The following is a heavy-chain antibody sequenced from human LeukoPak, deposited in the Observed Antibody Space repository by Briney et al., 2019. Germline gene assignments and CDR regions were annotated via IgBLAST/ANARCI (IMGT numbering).Heavy chain of an antibody. D-gene: IGHD3-10*01. J-gene: IGHJ5*02. CDR3: AKSLYGSGSYYNWFDP. CDR2: INHRGST. Sequence: SETLSLTCAVYGGSLSGYYWSWIRQSPGKGLEWIGEINHRGSTNYNPSLKRRVTMSLDTSKNQFSLKLSSVTAADTAVYYCAKSLYGSGSYYNWFDPWGQGTLVTVSS. V-gene: IGHV4-34*01. CDR1: GGSLSGYY.